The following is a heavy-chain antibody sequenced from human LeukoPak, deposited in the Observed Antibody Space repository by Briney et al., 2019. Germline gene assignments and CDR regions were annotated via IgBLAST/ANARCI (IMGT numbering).Heavy chain of an antibody. D-gene: IGHD3-16*01. J-gene: IGHJ4*02. CDR2: INHSGSTS. V-gene: IGHV4-34*01. Sequence: SETLSLTCAVYGESFSGYFWNWIRQPPGKGLEWIGEINHSGSTSNHNPSLKSRVSISVDTSKNQFSLKLNSVTAADTAIYYCAKYIRDSGTYYFDYWSRGTLVTVSS. CDR1: GESFSGYF. CDR3: AKYIRDSGTYYFDY.